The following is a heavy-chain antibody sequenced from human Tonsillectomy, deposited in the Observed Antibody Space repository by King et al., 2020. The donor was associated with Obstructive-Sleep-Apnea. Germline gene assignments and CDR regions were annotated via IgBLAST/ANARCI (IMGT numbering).Heavy chain of an antibody. CDR3: AKDQNFHSLFQPPPLDAFDI. J-gene: IGHJ3*02. Sequence: VQLVESGGGLVQPGGSLRLSCAASGFTFSNYGMIWVRQAPGKGLEWVSGISGSGGSTYYADSVKDRFTISRDNSNYTLYLQMNSLRAEDTAVYYCAKDQNFHSLFQPPPLDAFDIWGQGTRVTVSS. CDR2: ISGSGGST. V-gene: IGHV3-23*04. CDR1: GFTFSNYG. D-gene: IGHD1-14*01.